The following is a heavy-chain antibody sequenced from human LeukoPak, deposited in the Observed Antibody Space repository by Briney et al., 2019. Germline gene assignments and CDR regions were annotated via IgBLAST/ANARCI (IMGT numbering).Heavy chain of an antibody. CDR2: IIPIFGTA. V-gene: IGHV1-69*05. D-gene: IGHD2-2*01. CDR3: ARDQLQTRSAFDI. J-gene: IGHJ3*02. CDR1: GGTFSSYA. Sequence: SVTVSCKASGGTFSSYAISWVRQAPGQGLEWMGGIIPIFGTANYAQKFQGRVTITTDESTSTAYMELSSLRSEDTAVYYCARDQLQTRSAFDIWGQGTMVTVSS.